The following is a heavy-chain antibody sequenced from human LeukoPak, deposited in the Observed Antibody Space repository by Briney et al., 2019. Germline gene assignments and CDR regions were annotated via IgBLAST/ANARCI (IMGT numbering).Heavy chain of an antibody. Sequence: PSQTLSLTCTVSGGSISSGDYYWSWIRQPPGKGLEWIGYIYYSGSTYYNPSLKSRVTISVDTSKNQFSLKLSSVTAADTAVYYCAGGIAAAAPADYFDYWGQGTLVTVSS. CDR3: AGGIAAAAPADYFDY. D-gene: IGHD6-13*01. CDR2: IYYSGST. V-gene: IGHV4-30-4*01. J-gene: IGHJ4*02. CDR1: GGSISSGDYY.